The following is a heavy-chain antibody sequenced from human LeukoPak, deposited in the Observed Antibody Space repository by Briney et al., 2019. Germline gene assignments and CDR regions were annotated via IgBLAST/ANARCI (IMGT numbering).Heavy chain of an antibody. J-gene: IGHJ5*02. D-gene: IGHD6-6*01. CDR3: ARDFYSSSSTGVPNSFDP. CDR1: GYTFTSYY. V-gene: IGHV1-46*01. Sequence: ASVKVSCKASGYTFTSYYIHWVRQAPGQGLQWMGMIKPSGGSTRYEQDFQGRVTITRDTSTSTVYMELSSLTSEDTAVYYCARDFYSSSSTGVPNSFDPWGQGTLVTVSS. CDR2: IKPSGGST.